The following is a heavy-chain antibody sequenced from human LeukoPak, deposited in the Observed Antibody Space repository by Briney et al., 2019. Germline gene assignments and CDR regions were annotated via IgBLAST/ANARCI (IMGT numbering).Heavy chain of an antibody. Sequence: GGSLRLSCAASAFTFSSYSMFWVRQAPGKGLEWVSYISGSSNYINHADSVKGRFTVSRDNAKNSLYLQMNSLRDEDTAVYYCARYWAATASYLDNWGQGILVTVSS. CDR1: AFTFSSYS. V-gene: IGHV3-21*05. D-gene: IGHD2-21*02. CDR3: ARYWAATASYLDN. CDR2: ISGSSNYI. J-gene: IGHJ4*02.